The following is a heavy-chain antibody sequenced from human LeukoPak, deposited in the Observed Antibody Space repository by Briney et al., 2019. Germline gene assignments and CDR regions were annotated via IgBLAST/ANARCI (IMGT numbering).Heavy chain of an antibody. V-gene: IGHV4-34*01. Sequence: SETLSLTCAVYGGSVSGYYWSWIRQPPGKGLEWIGEINDSGSTNYNPSLRSRVTMSVDTSKNQFSLNLSSVTAADTAVYYCARQPLNCTSTSCYAFDIWGQGTMVTVS. D-gene: IGHD2-2*01. CDR2: INDSGST. J-gene: IGHJ3*02. CDR3: ARQPLNCTSTSCYAFDI. CDR1: GGSVSGYY.